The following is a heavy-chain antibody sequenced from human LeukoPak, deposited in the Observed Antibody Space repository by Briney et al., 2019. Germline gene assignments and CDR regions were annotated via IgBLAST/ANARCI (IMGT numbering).Heavy chain of an antibody. V-gene: IGHV4-61*02. CDR1: GGSISSGGYY. J-gene: IGHJ6*02. CDR2: IYTSGST. Sequence: SETLSLTCTVSGGSISSGGYYWSWIRQPAGKGLEWIGRIYTSGSTNYNPSLKSRVTISVDTSKNQFSLKLSSVTAADTAVYYCARPTTYYYDSSGYPYYYGMDVWGQGTTVTVSS. CDR3: ARPTTYYYDSSGYPYYYGMDV. D-gene: IGHD3-22*01.